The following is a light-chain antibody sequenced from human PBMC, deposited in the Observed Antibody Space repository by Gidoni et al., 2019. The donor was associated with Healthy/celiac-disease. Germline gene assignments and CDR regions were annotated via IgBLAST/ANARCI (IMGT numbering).Light chain of an antibody. CDR3: QQRSNWPLT. CDR1: QCVSSY. V-gene: IGKV3-11*01. CDR2: DAS. J-gene: IGKJ4*01. Sequence: EIVLTQSPATLSLSPGERATLSCRASQCVSSYLAWYQQKPGQAPRLLIYDASNRATGIPARCSGSGSGTEFTLTISSLEPEDFAVYYCQQRSNWPLTFXGXTKVEIK.